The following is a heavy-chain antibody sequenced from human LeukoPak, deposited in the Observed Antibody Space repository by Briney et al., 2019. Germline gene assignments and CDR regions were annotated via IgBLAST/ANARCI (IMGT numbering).Heavy chain of an antibody. D-gene: IGHD6-19*01. J-gene: IGHJ4*02. V-gene: IGHV1-2*02. Sequence: ASVRVSCKASGYTFTGYYMHWVRQAPGQGLEWMGWINPNSGGTNYAQKFQGRVTMTRDTSISTAYMELSSLRSDDAAVYYCAREGQLRNFDYWGQGTLVTVSS. CDR2: INPNSGGT. CDR1: GYTFTGYY. CDR3: AREGQLRNFDY.